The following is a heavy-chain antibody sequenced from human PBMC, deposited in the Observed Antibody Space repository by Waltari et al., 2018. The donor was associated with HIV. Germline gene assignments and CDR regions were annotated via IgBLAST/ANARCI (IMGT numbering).Heavy chain of an antibody. J-gene: IGHJ4*02. CDR1: GFTFSSYA. Sequence: QVQLVESGGGVVQPGRSLRLSCAASGFTFSSYAMHWVRQAPGKGLEWVAVISYDGSKKYYADSVKGRFTISRDNSKNTLYLQMNSLRAEDTAVYYCARDLGFGELFGDYWGQGTLVTVSS. V-gene: IGHV3-30*01. CDR2: ISYDGSKK. D-gene: IGHD3-10*01. CDR3: ARDLGFGELFGDY.